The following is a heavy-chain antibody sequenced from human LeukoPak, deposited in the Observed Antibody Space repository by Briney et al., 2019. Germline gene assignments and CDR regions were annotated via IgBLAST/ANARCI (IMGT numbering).Heavy chain of an antibody. CDR1: GFTFSSYG. D-gene: IGHD3-9*01. CDR2: IRVEGSNK. Sequence: GGSLRLSCAASGFTFSSYGMHWVRQTPGKRLEWVAFIRVEGSNKYYADSVKGRFTISRDNSKNTLYLQMNSLRAEDTAVYYCAKGLSPLLRYFDWLHIREPDYWGQGTLVTVSS. CDR3: AKGLSPLLRYFDWLHIREPDY. V-gene: IGHV3-30*02. J-gene: IGHJ4*02.